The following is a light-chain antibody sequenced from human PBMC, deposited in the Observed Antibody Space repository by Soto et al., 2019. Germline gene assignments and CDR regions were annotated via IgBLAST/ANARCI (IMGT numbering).Light chain of an antibody. CDR1: SSNIGSNY. V-gene: IGLV1-47*01. CDR3: AAWDDTLSGLV. Sequence: QSVLNQPPSASGAPGQTVTISCSGRSSNIGSNYVYWYQQLPETAPRLLLYRADQRPSGIPDRFSGSKSGTSASLAISGLRSEDEADYYCAAWDDTLSGLVFGGGTKLTVL. CDR2: RAD. J-gene: IGLJ2*01.